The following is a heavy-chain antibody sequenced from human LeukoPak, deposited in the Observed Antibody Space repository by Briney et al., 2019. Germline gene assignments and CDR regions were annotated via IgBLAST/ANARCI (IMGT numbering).Heavy chain of an antibody. V-gene: IGHV1-69*05. CDR1: GGTFISYA. Sequence: SVKVSCKASGGTFISYAISWVRQAPGQGLEWMGGIIPIFGTANYAQKFQGRVTITTDESTSTAYMELSSLRSEDTAVYYCANLFTSRNWFDPWGQGTLVTVSS. CDR2: IIPIFGTA. D-gene: IGHD2-2*01. CDR3: ANLFTSRNWFDP. J-gene: IGHJ5*02.